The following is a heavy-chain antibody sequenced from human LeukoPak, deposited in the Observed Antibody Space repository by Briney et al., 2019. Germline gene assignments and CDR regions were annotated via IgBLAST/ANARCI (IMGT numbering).Heavy chain of an antibody. D-gene: IGHD3-10*01. CDR3: GGYGSGSSYTGFDI. CDR2: IYSGGGT. CDR1: GFAVSGNY. Sequence: PGGSLRLSCAASGFAVSGNYMSWVRQAPGKGLEWVSVIYSGGGTYYADSVKGRFTISRDNFKNTLYLQMNSLRAEDTAMYYCGGYGSGSSYTGFDIWGQGTMVTVSS. J-gene: IGHJ3*02. V-gene: IGHV3-53*01.